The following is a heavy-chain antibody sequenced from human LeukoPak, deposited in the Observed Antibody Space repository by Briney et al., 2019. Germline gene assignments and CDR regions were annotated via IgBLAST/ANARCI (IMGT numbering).Heavy chain of an antibody. Sequence: SGTLSLTCTVSGGSIRGYYWNWIRQPPGKGLQWIGYISYSGSTNYNPSLKRRVTISVDTSRNQVSLKLTSMTAADTGVYYCARTNTFDIGGQGTMVTVSS. V-gene: IGHV4-59*01. CDR2: ISYSGST. CDR3: ARTNTFDI. CDR1: GGSIRGYY. J-gene: IGHJ3*02.